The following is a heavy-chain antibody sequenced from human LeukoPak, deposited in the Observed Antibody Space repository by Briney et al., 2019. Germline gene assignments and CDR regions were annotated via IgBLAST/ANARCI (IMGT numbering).Heavy chain of an antibody. J-gene: IGHJ4*02. CDR1: GLTFNNAS. D-gene: IGHD2-15*01. CDR2: IRSRSAGGTT. V-gene: IGHV3-15*01. Sequence: GGSLRLSCAASGLTFNNASMSWVRQAPGKGLEWVGRIRSRSAGGTTDYGAPVKGRFTISRDDSKNTLYLQMNSLKTEDTAVYYCSTGGGTHDYWGQGTLVTVSS. CDR3: STGGGTHDY.